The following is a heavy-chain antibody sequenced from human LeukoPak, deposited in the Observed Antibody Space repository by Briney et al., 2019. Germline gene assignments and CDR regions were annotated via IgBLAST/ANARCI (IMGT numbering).Heavy chain of an antibody. J-gene: IGHJ4*02. V-gene: IGHV1-2*02. CDR2: INPNSGGT. CDR3: ARDPTYYYDSNGYYLFDY. CDR1: GYTFTGYY. D-gene: IGHD3-22*01. Sequence: ASVKVSCKASGYTFTGYYLHWVRQAPGQGLEWMGWINPNSGGTNYAQRFQGRVTMTRDTSISTAYMELRRLRSDDTAVYYCARDPTYYYDSNGYYLFDYWGQGTLVTVSS.